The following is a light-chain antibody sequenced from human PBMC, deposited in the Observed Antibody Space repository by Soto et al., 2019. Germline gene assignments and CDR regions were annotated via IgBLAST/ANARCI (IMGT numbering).Light chain of an antibody. V-gene: IGLV1-44*01. CDR1: SSNIGSNT. CDR3: AAWDDSLNGHWV. Sequence: QSELTQPPSASGTPGQRVTISCSGSSSNIGSNTVNWYQQLPGTAPKLLIYSNNQRPSGVPDRFSGSKSGTSASLAISGLQSEDEADYYCAAWDDSLNGHWVFGGGTKLTVL. CDR2: SNN. J-gene: IGLJ3*02.